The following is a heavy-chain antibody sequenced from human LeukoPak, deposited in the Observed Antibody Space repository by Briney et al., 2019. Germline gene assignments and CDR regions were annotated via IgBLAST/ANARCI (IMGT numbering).Heavy chain of an antibody. V-gene: IGHV1-46*01. CDR1: GYTFTSYY. CDR3: ASLGATTSLGY. J-gene: IGHJ4*02. Sequence: GASVKVSCKASGYTFTSYYMHWVRQAPGQGLEWMGIINPSGGSTSYAQKFQGRVTMTRDTSTSTAYMELSSLRSEDTAVYYCASLGATTSLGYWGQGALVTVSS. CDR2: INPSGGST. D-gene: IGHD1-26*01.